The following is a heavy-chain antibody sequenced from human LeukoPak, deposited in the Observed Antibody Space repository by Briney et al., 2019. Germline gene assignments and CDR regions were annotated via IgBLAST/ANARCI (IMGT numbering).Heavy chain of an antibody. CDR1: GGSISSYY. CDR3: ARAPVDIGSFDY. J-gene: IGHJ4*02. V-gene: IGHV4-4*07. D-gene: IGHD5/OR15-5a*01. CDR2: IYTSGST. Sequence: KSSETLSLTCTVSGGSISSYYWSWIRQPAGKGLEWIGRIYTSGSTNYNPSLKSRVTMSVDTSKNQFSLKLSPVAAADTAVYYCARAPVDIGSFDYWGQGTLVTVSS.